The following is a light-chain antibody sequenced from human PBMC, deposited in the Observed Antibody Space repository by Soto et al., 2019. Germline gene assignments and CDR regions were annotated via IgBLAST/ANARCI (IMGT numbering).Light chain of an antibody. V-gene: IGKV3-15*01. CDR2: GAS. J-gene: IGKJ1*01. CDR3: QQYGTSPQT. Sequence: EIVMTQSPATLSVSPGERATLSCRASQSVSSNLAWYQQKPGQAPRPLIYGASTRATGIPARFSGSGSGTDFTLTIGGLEPEDFAVYYCQQYGTSPQTFGQGTKVDIK. CDR1: QSVSSN.